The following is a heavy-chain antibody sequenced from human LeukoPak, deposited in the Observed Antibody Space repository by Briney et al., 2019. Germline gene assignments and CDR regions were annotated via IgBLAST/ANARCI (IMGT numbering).Heavy chain of an antibody. V-gene: IGHV3-23*01. CDR2: IFGSGGSA. CDR1: GFTFGSYA. Sequence: PGGSLRLSCEASGFTFGSYAMYWVCQAPGKGLEWVAGIFGSGGSAHYADSVKGRFTISRDNSKNTVYLQINNLRVEDTAVYYCGKTTTGYSSGQKPAWPVDYWGQGTLVTVSS. D-gene: IGHD6-19*01. J-gene: IGHJ4*02. CDR3: GKTTTGYSSGQKPAWPVDY.